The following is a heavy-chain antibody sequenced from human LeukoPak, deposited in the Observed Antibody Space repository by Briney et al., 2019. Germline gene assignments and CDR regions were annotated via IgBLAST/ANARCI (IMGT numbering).Heavy chain of an antibody. CDR2: AYYRSKWLY. D-gene: IGHD7-27*01. Sequence: SQTPSLTCAISGDSGSFNSDVWNWIRQSPSRGLEWLGRAYYRSKWLYDHAVSVKGRLTITPDTPKNQFSLQLNSVTPEDTAVYYCVRDVNWGLDAFDIWGQGTMVTVSS. J-gene: IGHJ3*02. CDR3: VRDVNWGLDAFDI. V-gene: IGHV6-1*01. CDR1: GDSGSFNSDV.